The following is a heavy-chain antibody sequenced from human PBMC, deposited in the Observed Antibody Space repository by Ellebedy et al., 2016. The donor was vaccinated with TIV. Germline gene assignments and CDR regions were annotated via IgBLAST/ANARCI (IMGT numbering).Heavy chain of an antibody. CDR3: ASATAY. Sequence: GESLKISCVASGFIVSSEYMNLVRQAPGKGLEWVANIKKDGSETNYVDSVKGRFTISRDNAKNLLFLQMNSLRVEDTAVYYCASATAYWGQGTLVTVSS. V-gene: IGHV3-7*03. J-gene: IGHJ4*02. CDR2: IKKDGSET. CDR1: GFIVSSEY.